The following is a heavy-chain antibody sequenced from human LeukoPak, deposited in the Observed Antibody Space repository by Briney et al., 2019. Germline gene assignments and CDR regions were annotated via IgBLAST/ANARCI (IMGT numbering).Heavy chain of an antibody. V-gene: IGHV4-4*09. J-gene: IGHJ6*03. D-gene: IGHD6-13*01. CDR1: GGSISSSY. Sequence: SETLSLTCTVSGGSISSSYWTWIRQPPGKGLEWIGYIYTSGSADYNPSLKSRVTISVDTSKNQFSLKLTSVTAADTAMYYCARQIAAPGNYYYYMDVWGKGTTVTVSS. CDR2: IYTSGSA. CDR3: ARQIAAPGNYYYYMDV.